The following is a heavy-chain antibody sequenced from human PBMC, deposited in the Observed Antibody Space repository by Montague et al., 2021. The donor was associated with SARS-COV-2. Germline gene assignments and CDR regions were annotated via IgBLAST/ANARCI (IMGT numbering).Heavy chain of an antibody. CDR2: INHSGST. V-gene: IGHV4-34*01. CDR1: GGSFSGYY. D-gene: IGHD3-10*01. CDR3: ARGRRILLWFGEFLSGGDYYGMDG. J-gene: IGHJ6*02. Sequence: SETLSLTCAVYGGSFSGYYWSWIRQPPGKGLEWIGEINHSGSTNYNPSLKSRVTISVDTSKNQFSLKLSSVTAADTAVYYCARGRRILLWFGEFLSGGDYYGMDGWGQGTTVTVSS.